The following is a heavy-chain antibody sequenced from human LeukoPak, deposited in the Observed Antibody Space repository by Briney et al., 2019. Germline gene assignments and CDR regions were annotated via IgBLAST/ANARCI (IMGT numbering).Heavy chain of an antibody. CDR2: IYSGGST. Sequence: PGGSLRLSCAASGFTFSSNYMSWVRQAPGKGLEWVSVIYSGGSTYYADSVKGRFTISRHNSKNTLYLQMNSLRAEDTAVYYCARASPTVYYYYGMDVWGQGTTVTVSS. CDR1: GFTFSSNY. CDR3: ARASPTVYYYYGMDV. D-gene: IGHD1-1*01. V-gene: IGHV3-53*04. J-gene: IGHJ6*02.